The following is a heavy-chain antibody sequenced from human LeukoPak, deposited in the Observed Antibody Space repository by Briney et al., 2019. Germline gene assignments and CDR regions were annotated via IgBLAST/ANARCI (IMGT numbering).Heavy chain of an antibody. CDR2: IYSSTT. D-gene: IGHD4-23*01. V-gene: IGHV4-59*01. CDR3: ARDTTVASGMQF. Sequence: PSETLSLTCTVSGGSISTFSWTWVRQSPGKGLEWIGSIYSSTTNFNPSFKSRVAMSADTSKNQFSLRLNSVTTADSAVYYCARDTTVASGMQFWGQGTLVTVSS. J-gene: IGHJ4*02. CDR1: GGSISTFS.